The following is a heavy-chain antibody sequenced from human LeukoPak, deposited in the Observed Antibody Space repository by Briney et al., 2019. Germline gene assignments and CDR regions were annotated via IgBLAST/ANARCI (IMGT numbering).Heavy chain of an antibody. CDR2: IRGSGDTA. J-gene: IGHJ4*02. D-gene: IGHD6-6*01. Sequence: GGSLRLSCAASGFTFISFAMSWVRQAPGKGLEWVSAIRGSGDTALYADSVKGRFTISRDNFKNIVYLEMSSLRAEDTATYYCAKVTWESRPPDCNSWGPGTLVTVSS. CDR1: GFTFISFA. V-gene: IGHV3-23*01. CDR3: AKVTWESRPPDCNS.